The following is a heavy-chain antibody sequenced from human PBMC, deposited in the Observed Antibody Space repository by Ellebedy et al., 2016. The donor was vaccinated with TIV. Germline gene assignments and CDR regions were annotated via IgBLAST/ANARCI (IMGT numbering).Heavy chain of an antibody. J-gene: IGHJ4*02. CDR3: AKDPADAGYGEDDF. CDR2: IASNSVT. V-gene: IGHV3-23*01. CDR1: GFTFTRYA. Sequence: GGSLRLSCAASGFTFTRYAMNWVRQAPGKGLEWVSAIASNSVTFYADSVKGRFIISRANSKNTLYLQMNSLRADDTAFYYCAKDPADAGYGEDDFWGRGTLVTVSS. D-gene: IGHD4-17*01.